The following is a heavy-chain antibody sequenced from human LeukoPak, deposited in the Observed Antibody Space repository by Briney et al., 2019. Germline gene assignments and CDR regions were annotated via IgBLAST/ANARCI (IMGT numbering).Heavy chain of an antibody. Sequence: SETLSLTCTVSDDSINNYYWTWVRQPAGKGLEWIGRIYTSGTTKYNPSLESRVTMSVDTSKNQFSLKLSSVTAADTAVYYCARDRNPPDYDILTGYYTGSWFDPWGQGTLVTVSS. CDR1: DDSINNYY. CDR3: ARDRNPPDYDILTGYYTGSWFDP. CDR2: IYTSGTT. D-gene: IGHD3-9*01. J-gene: IGHJ5*02. V-gene: IGHV4-4*07.